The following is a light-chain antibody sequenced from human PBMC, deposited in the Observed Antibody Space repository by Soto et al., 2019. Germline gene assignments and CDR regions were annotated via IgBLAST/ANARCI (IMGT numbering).Light chain of an antibody. CDR2: RAS. V-gene: IGKV3-15*01. J-gene: IGKJ5*01. CDR3: QQYHHWPPIT. Sequence: EIVLTQSPGTLSLSPGERATLSCRASQNIDINLVWYQQKPGQAPRLLIFRASTRATGIPARFSGSGSGTEFPLTISSLQSEDFAVYYCQQYHHWPPITFGQGTRLEIK. CDR1: QNIDIN.